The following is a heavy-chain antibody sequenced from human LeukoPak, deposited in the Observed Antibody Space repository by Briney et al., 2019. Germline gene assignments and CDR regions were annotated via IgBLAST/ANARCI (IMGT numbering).Heavy chain of an antibody. CDR1: GGSISSYY. CDR3: ARGGYSSSLGGYYYYYYMDV. CDR2: IYYSGST. J-gene: IGHJ6*03. Sequence: PSETLSLTCTVSGGSISSYYWSWIRQPPGKGLEWIGYIYYSGSTNYNPSLKSRVTISVDTSKNQFSLKLSSVTAADTAVYYCARGGYSSSLGGYYYYYYMDVWGKGTTVTVSS. D-gene: IGHD6-13*01. V-gene: IGHV4-59*01.